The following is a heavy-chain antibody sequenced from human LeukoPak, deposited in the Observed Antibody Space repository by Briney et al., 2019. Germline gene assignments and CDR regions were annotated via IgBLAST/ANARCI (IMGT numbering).Heavy chain of an antibody. CDR1: GFTFSDYY. Sequence: GGSLRLSCAASGFTFSDYYMTWIRQAPGKGLEWLSYISNTGSTVFYADSVMGRFTVSRDNAKRSLYLQIKSLRDDDAAVYHCALGTINKDYYFGMDVWGQGTTVTVSS. CDR3: ALGTINKDYYFGMDV. V-gene: IGHV3-11*01. D-gene: IGHD2-8*01. J-gene: IGHJ6*02. CDR2: ISNTGSTV.